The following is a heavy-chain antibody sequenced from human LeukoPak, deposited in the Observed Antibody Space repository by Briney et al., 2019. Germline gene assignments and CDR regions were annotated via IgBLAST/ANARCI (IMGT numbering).Heavy chain of an antibody. D-gene: IGHD1/OR15-1a*01. J-gene: IGHJ4*02. CDR1: GYTFTSYY. CDR3: ARVSEQYEDY. Sequence: GASVKVSCKASGYTFTSYYMHWVRQSPGQGLGWMGITNPSGGSTSYAQKFQGRVTMTRDTSTSTVYMELSSLRSEDTAVYYCARVSEQYEDYWGQGTLVTVSS. V-gene: IGHV1-46*01. CDR2: TNPSGGST.